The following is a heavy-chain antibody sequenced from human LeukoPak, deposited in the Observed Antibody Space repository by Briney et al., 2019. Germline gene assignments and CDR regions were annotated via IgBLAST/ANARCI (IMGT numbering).Heavy chain of an antibody. CDR1: GFTLSSYA. CDR3: AKDGGRQYYYDSSGYYY. J-gene: IGHJ4*02. D-gene: IGHD3-22*01. Sequence: PGGSLRLSCAASGFTLSSYAMSWVRQAPGKGLEWVSAISGSGGSTYYADSVKGRFTISRDNSKNTLYLQMNSLRAEDTAVYYCAKDGGRQYYYDSSGYYYWGQGTLVTVSS. CDR2: ISGSGGST. V-gene: IGHV3-23*01.